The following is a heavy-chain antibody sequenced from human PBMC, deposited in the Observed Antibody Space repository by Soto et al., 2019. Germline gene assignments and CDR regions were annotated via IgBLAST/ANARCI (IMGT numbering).Heavy chain of an antibody. CDR1: GFTFSNAW. D-gene: IGHD3-22*01. J-gene: IGHJ4*02. Sequence: EVQLVESGGGLVKPGGSLRLSCAASGFTFSNAWMNWVRQAPGKGLEWVGRIKSKTDGGTTDYAAPGKGRFTISRDDSKNTLYLQMNSLKTEDTAVYYCTTDRPYYYDSSGYYMDFDYWGQGTLVTVSS. V-gene: IGHV3-15*07. CDR2: IKSKTDGGTT. CDR3: TTDRPYYYDSSGYYMDFDY.